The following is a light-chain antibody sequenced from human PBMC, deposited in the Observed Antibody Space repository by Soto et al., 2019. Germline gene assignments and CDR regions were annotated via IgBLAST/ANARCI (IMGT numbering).Light chain of an antibody. CDR1: QSISSY. Sequence: DIQMTQSPSSLSASVGDRVTITCRASQSISSYLNWYQQKPGKAPKLLIYAASSLQSGVPSRFSGSGSGTDFTLTISSLQPEDFATYYGQQSDSTPPTFGGGTKVDIK. CDR2: AAS. V-gene: IGKV1-39*01. J-gene: IGKJ4*01. CDR3: QQSDSTPPT.